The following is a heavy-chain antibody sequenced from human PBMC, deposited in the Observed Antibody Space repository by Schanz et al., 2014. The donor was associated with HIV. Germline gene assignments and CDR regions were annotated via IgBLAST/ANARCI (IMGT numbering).Heavy chain of an antibody. CDR2: ISESGGRS. Sequence: VQLVESGGGVVQPGGSLRLSCAASGFTFSSYAMTWVRQAPGKGLEWVSSISESGGRSYYADSVKGRVTISRDNSKNTLYLQMTTLRIDDTAVYYCAKPEYDSRGNSQSHFDYWGQGTLVTVSS. CDR3: AKPEYDSRGNSQSHFDY. V-gene: IGHV3-23*04. J-gene: IGHJ4*02. D-gene: IGHD3-22*01. CDR1: GFTFSSYA.